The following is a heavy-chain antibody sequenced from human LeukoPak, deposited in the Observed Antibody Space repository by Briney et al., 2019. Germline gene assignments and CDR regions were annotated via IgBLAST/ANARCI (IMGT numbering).Heavy chain of an antibody. Sequence: GGTLRLSCAASGFTFSSYGMSWVRQAPGKGLEWVSAISGSGGSTYYADSVKGRFTISRDNSKNTLYLQMNSLRAEDTAVYYCAKVSSSSSAGDYWGQGTLVTVSS. V-gene: IGHV3-23*01. J-gene: IGHJ4*02. CDR3: AKVSSSSSAGDY. D-gene: IGHD6-6*01. CDR1: GFTFSSYG. CDR2: ISGSGGST.